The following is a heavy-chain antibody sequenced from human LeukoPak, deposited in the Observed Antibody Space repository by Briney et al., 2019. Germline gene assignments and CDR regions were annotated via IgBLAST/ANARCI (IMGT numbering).Heavy chain of an antibody. D-gene: IGHD5-24*01. CDR3: ARRRYNPVGAIDY. J-gene: IGHJ4*02. Sequence: SETLSLTCTVSGGSLSSSSYYWGWIRQPPGKGLEWIGSGYYSGTTYYNPSLKSRVTISVDTSKNQFSLKLSSVTAADTAVYYCARRRYNPVGAIDYWGQGTLVTVSS. V-gene: IGHV4-39*01. CDR1: GGSLSSSSYY. CDR2: GYYSGTT.